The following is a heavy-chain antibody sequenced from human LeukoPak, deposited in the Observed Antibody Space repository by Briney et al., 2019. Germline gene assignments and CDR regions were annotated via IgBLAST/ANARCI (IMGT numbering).Heavy chain of an antibody. Sequence: GASVKVSCKASGYTFTGYYMHWVRQAPGEGLEWMGIINPTRGSTSYAQKFQGRVTMTRDTSTSTVYMELSSLRSEDTAVYYCARDHYHRIHSVMVTAPDYWGQGTLVIVSS. J-gene: IGHJ4*02. V-gene: IGHV1-46*01. CDR3: ARDHYHRIHSVMVTAPDY. CDR2: INPTRGST. CDR1: GYTFTGYY. D-gene: IGHD2-21*02.